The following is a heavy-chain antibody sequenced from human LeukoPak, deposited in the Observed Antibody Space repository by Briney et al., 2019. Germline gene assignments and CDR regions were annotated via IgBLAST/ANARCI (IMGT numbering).Heavy chain of an antibody. CDR2: ISSSSSTI. J-gene: IGHJ4*02. Sequence: GGSLRLSCAASGFTFSSYSMNWVRQAPGKGLEWVSYISSSSSTIYYADSVKGRFIISRDNAKNSLYLQMNSLKAEDTAVYYCARAPLWFGENYFDYWGQGTLVTVSS. CDR3: ARAPLWFGENYFDY. D-gene: IGHD3-10*01. CDR1: GFTFSSYS. V-gene: IGHV3-48*04.